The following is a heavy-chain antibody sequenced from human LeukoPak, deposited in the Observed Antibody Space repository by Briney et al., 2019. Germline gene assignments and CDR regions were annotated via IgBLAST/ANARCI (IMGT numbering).Heavy chain of an antibody. D-gene: IGHD1-26*01. CDR2: IYFTGTT. CDR3: ARLRVSGSYLYYFDY. V-gene: IGHV4-59*08. Sequence: SETLSLTCTISGGSISAYYWSWIRQPLGKGLEWIGYIYFTGTTTYHPSLKSRLTISVDTSKNQFTLKLSSVTAADTAVYYCARLRVSGSYLYYFDYWGQGVLVTVSS. J-gene: IGHJ4*02. CDR1: GGSISAYY.